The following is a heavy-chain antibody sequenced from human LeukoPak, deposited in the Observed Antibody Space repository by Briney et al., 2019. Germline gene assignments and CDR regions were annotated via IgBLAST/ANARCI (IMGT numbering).Heavy chain of an antibody. D-gene: IGHD5-24*01. CDR2: IYYSGST. CDR3: ARDLPQRWLQSGDAFDI. CDR1: GGSISSYY. J-gene: IGHJ3*02. Sequence: PSETLSLTCTVSGGSISSYYWSWIRQPPGKGLEWIGYIYYSGSTNYNPSLKSRVTISVDTSKNQFSLKLSSVTAADTAVYYCARDLPQRWLQSGDAFDIWGQGTMVTVSS. V-gene: IGHV4-59*01.